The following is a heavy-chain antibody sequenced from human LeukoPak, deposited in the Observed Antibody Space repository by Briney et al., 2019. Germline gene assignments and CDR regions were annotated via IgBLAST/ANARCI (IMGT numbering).Heavy chain of an antibody. CDR3: ASQGGSSSWFYFDY. D-gene: IGHD6-13*01. J-gene: IGHJ4*02. Sequence: GGSLRLSCAPSGFTFSSYWMSWVRQAPGKGLEWVANIKQDGSEKYYVDSVKGRFTISRDNAKNSLYLQMNSLRAEDTAVYYCASQGGSSSWFYFDYWGQGTLVTVSS. CDR2: IKQDGSEK. V-gene: IGHV3-7*01. CDR1: GFTFSSYW.